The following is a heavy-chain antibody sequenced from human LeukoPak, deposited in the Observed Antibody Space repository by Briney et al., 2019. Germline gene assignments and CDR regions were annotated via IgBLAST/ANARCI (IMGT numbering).Heavy chain of an antibody. Sequence: SETLSLTCTVSSYSISSGSYWGWIRQPPGKGLEWIGSIYHSGSTYYNPSLKSRVTISVDTSKNQFSLKLSSVTAADTAVYYCARVKPGTRADYYYYYMDVWGKGTTVTVSS. D-gene: IGHD1-1*01. CDR2: IYHSGST. V-gene: IGHV4-38-2*02. CDR1: SYSISSGSY. J-gene: IGHJ6*03. CDR3: ARVKPGTRADYYYYYMDV.